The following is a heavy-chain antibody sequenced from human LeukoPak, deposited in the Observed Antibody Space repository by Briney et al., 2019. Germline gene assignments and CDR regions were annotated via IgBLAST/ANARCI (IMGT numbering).Heavy chain of an antibody. Sequence: GGSLRLSCAASGFTVSSNYMSWVRQAPGKGLEWVSVIYSGGSTYYADSVKGRFTISRDNSKNTLYLQMNSLRAEDTAVYYCARDPSVGATLYNWFDPWGQGTLVTVSS. V-gene: IGHV3-66*01. J-gene: IGHJ5*02. D-gene: IGHD1-26*01. CDR1: GFTVSSNY. CDR3: ARDPSVGATLYNWFDP. CDR2: IYSGGST.